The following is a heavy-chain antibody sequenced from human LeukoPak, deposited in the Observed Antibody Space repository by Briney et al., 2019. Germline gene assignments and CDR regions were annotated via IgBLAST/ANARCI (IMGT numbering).Heavy chain of an antibody. V-gene: IGHV3-23*01. CDR1: GFTFSNSA. Sequence: GGSLRLSCAASGFTFSNSAMNWVRQPPGKGLEWVSPINSGGGSPYYANSVNGRFTISSDNYETTLSLQMNSLSPEETAIYYCAKDRWGPDLGGQGTVGTVS. CDR2: INSGGGSP. D-gene: IGHD1-14*01. CDR3: AKDRWGPDL. J-gene: IGHJ4*02.